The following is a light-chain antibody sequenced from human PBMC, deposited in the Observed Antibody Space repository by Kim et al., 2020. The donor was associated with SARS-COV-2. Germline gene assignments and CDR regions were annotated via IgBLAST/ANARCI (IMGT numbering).Light chain of an antibody. J-gene: IGLJ2*01. Sequence: LGQTVRIKCQGDSLRSYYASWYQQTPGQAPVLVIYGKNNRPSGIPDRFSGCSSGNTASLTITGAQAEDEADYYCNSRDSSGNHLVFGGGTKLTVL. CDR1: SLRSYY. CDR2: GKN. CDR3: NSRDSSGNHLV. V-gene: IGLV3-19*01.